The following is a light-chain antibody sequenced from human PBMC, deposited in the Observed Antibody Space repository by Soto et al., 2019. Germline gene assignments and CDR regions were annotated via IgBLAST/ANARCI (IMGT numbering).Light chain of an antibody. Sequence: QSVLTQTPSASGTPGQTVTISCSGRRSNIGSNAVSWYQQFPGTAPKLLIYNNNQRPSGVPDRFSGSKSGTSASLAISGLQSEDEADYYCATWDDSLNARGVFGGGTKLIVL. V-gene: IGLV1-44*01. CDR3: ATWDDSLNARGV. CDR1: RSNIGSNA. J-gene: IGLJ3*02. CDR2: NNN.